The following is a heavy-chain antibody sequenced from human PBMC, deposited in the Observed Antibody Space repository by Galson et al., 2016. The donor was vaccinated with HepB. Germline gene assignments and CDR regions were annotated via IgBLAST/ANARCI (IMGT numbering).Heavy chain of an antibody. D-gene: IGHD3-22*01. CDR1: GGSFSGYY. J-gene: IGHJ4*02. CDR3: ARDPGDPYDASTYFRGFDY. V-gene: IGHV4-34*11. Sequence: ETLSLTCAVYGGSFSGYYWSWIRQPPGKALEWIGYMYYSGSTHYNPSLKSRATITVDTSKNHVSLKLTPVTAADTAVYYCARDPGDPYDASTYFRGFDYWGQGALVTVSS. CDR2: MYYSGST.